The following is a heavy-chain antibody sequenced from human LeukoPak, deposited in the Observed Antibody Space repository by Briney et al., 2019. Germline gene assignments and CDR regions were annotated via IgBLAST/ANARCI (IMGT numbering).Heavy chain of an antibody. CDR3: ARSITGTTPSGPYMDV. CDR2: ISSSSSYI. D-gene: IGHD1-7*01. Sequence: ETLSLTCTVSGGSISSYYWSWVRQAPGKGLEWVSSISSSSSYIYYADSVKGRFTISRDNAKNSLYLQMNSLRAEDTAVYYCARSITGTTPSGPYMDVWGKGTTVTVSS. CDR1: GGSISSYY. V-gene: IGHV3-21*01. J-gene: IGHJ6*03.